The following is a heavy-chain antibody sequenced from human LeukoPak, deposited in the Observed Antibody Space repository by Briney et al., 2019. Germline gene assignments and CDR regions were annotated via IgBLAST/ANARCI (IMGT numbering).Heavy chain of an antibody. CDR3: ARGKISDY. CDR1: GGSFSGYY. V-gene: IGHV4-34*01. J-gene: IGHJ4*02. Sequence: SETLSLTCAVYGGSFSGYYWSWIRQPPGKGLEWIGEINHSGSTNYNPSLKSRVTISVDASKNQFSLKLSSVTAADTAVYYCARGKISDYWGQGTLVTVSS. CDR2: INHSGST.